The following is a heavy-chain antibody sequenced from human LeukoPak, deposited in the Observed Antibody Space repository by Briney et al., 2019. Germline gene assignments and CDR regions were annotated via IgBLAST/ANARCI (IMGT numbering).Heavy chain of an antibody. CDR2: IDYSGST. CDR3: ASALYYDILTGYYTLHAEYFQH. Sequence: SETLSLTCTVSGGSISSYYWSWIRQPPGKGLEWIGYIDYSGSTNYNPSLKSRVTISVDTSKNQFSLKLSSVTAADTAVYYCASALYYDILTGYYTLHAEYFQHWGQGTLVTVSS. J-gene: IGHJ1*01. V-gene: IGHV4-59*01. CDR1: GGSISSYY. D-gene: IGHD3-9*01.